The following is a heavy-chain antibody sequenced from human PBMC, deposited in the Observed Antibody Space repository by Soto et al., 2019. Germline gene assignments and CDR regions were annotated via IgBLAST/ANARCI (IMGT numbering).Heavy chain of an antibody. J-gene: IGHJ4*02. Sequence: QVQLVESGGGVVQPGRSLRLSCAASGFTFSSYAMHWVRQAPGKGLEWVAVISYDGSNKYYADSVKGRFTISRDNSKNTLYLQMNSLRAEDTAVYYCARRGYYDSSGYLDYWGQGTLVTVSS. V-gene: IGHV3-30-3*01. D-gene: IGHD3-22*01. CDR3: ARRGYYDSSGYLDY. CDR2: ISYDGSNK. CDR1: GFTFSSYA.